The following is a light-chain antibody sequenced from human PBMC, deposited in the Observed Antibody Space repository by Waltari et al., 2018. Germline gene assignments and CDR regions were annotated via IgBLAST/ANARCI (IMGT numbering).Light chain of an antibody. CDR2: YDS. V-gene: IGLV3-21*04. CDR3: QVWHSSTDVI. J-gene: IGLJ2*01. CDR1: NIGGKR. Sequence: SYVLTQPPSVSVAPGKTARITCGGNNIGGKRVHWYHQKPGQAPVLLIYYDSDRPSGVPERVAGSNSGNTATLTISRVEAGDEADYYCQVWHSSTDVIFGGGTKLTVL.